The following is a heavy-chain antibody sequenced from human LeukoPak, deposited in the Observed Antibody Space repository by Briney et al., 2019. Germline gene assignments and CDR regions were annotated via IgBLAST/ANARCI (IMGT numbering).Heavy chain of an antibody. V-gene: IGHV1-2*02. Sequence: ASVTVSCQASGYRFTDYYLHWLRQAPGQGREWMGWIHLNSGDTNYAQNFQGRLSLTRDTSISTAYMQLVSRRSDDTAVYYCARDHNWGPDYWGQGALLSVSS. CDR2: IHLNSGDT. CDR3: ARDHNWGPDY. J-gene: IGHJ4*02. CDR1: GYRFTDYY. D-gene: IGHD7-27*01.